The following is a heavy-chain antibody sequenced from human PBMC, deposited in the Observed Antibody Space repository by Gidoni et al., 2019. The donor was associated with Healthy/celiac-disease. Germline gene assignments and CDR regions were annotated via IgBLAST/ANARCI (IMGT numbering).Heavy chain of an antibody. CDR3: ARLDGVGATTGTYYFDY. CDR1: GYTFTSYG. J-gene: IGHJ4*01. CDR2: ISAYNGNT. Sequence: QDQLVQSGAEVKKPGASVQVSCKASGYTFTSYGITWVRQAPGQGLEWMGWISAYNGNTNYVQKFQGRVTMTTDTPTSTAFMELRSLRADDTAVYYCARLDGVGATTGTYYFDYWGHGTLVTVSS. V-gene: IGHV1-18*04. D-gene: IGHD1-26*01.